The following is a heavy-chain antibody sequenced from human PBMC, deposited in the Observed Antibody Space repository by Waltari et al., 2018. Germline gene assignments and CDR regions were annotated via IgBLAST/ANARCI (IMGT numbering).Heavy chain of an antibody. CDR2: SRNKANGYTT. J-gene: IGHJ4*02. V-gene: IGHV3-72*01. CDR1: GFTFSDHY. CDR3: ARSGLYSFDY. Sequence: EVQLVDSGGGLVQPGGSLRLSCAASGFTFSDHYMDWVRQAPGKGLEVVARSRNKANGYTTDDAASVKGRFTISRDDSRNSLYLQMNSLKTEDTAVYYCARSGLYSFDYWGQGTLVTVSS. D-gene: IGHD1-26*01.